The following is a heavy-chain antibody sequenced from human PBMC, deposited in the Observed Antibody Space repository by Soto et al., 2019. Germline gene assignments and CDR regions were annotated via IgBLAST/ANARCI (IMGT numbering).Heavy chain of an antibody. CDR2: ISGSGGST. J-gene: IGHJ4*02. Sequence: GGSLRLSCAASGFTFSSYAMSWVRQAPGKGLEWVSAISGSGGSTYYADSVKGRFTISRDNSKNTLYLQMNSLRAEDTAVYYCAKDGILWFGELSFVGRPTYYFDYWGQGTLVTVSS. CDR3: AKDGILWFGELSFVGRPTYYFDY. CDR1: GFTFSSYA. V-gene: IGHV3-23*01. D-gene: IGHD3-10*01.